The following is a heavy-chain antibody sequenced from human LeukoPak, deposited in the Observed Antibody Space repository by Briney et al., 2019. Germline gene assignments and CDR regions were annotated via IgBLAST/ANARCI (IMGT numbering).Heavy chain of an antibody. CDR2: ISGSGGST. V-gene: IGHV3-23*01. J-gene: IGHJ4*02. CDR3: AKVADSSGYYYGSFDY. D-gene: IGHD3-22*01. CDR1: GFTFSSYA. Sequence: PGGSLRLSCAASGFTFSSYAMSWVRQAPGKGLEWVSAISGSGGSTYYADSVKGRFTISRDNSKNTLYLQMNSLRAEDTAVYYCAKVADSSGYYYGSFDYWGQGTLVTVSS.